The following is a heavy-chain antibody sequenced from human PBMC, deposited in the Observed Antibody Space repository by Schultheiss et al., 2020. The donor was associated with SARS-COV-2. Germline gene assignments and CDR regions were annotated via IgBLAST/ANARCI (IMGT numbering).Heavy chain of an antibody. CDR3: ARSQGSYCSGGSCYSRNAFDI. J-gene: IGHJ3*02. V-gene: IGHV4-61*01. CDR2: IYYSGST. CDR1: GGSVSSGSYY. D-gene: IGHD2-15*01. Sequence: SETLSLTCTVSGGSVSSGSYYWSWIRQPPGKGPEWIGYIYYSGSTNYNPSLKSRVTISVDKSKNQFSLKLSSVTAADTAVYYCARSQGSYCSGGSCYSRNAFDIWGQGTMVTVSS.